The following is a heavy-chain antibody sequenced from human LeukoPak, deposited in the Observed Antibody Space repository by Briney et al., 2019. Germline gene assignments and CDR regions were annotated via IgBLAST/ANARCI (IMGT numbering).Heavy chain of an antibody. V-gene: IGHV4-4*07. Sequence: PPETLSLTCTVSGGSISSYYWSWIRQPAGKGLEWIGRIYTSGSTNYNPSLKSRVTMSVDTSKNQFSLKLSSVTAADTAVYYCARGGDYYDSSGYPFDYWGQGTLVTVSS. CDR1: GGSISSYY. D-gene: IGHD3-22*01. CDR2: IYTSGST. CDR3: ARGGDYYDSSGYPFDY. J-gene: IGHJ4*02.